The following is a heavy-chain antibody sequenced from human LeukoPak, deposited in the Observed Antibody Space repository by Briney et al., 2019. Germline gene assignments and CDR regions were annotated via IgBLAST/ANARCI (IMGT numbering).Heavy chain of an antibody. D-gene: IGHD6-19*01. J-gene: IGHJ2*01. CDR3: ARTHSSGWSGSYWYFDL. Sequence: SETLSLTCTVSGGSISSGSYYWSWIRQPAGKGLEWIVRIYTSGSTNYNPSLKSRVTISVDTSKNQFSLKLSSVTAADTAVYYCARTHSSGWSGSYWYFDLWGRGTLVTVSS. V-gene: IGHV4-61*02. CDR2: IYTSGST. CDR1: GGSISSGSYY.